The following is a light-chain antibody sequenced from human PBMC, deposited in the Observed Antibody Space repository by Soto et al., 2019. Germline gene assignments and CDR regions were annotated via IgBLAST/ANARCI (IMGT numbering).Light chain of an antibody. J-gene: IGKJ1*01. CDR1: QSVGSW. CDR2: KAS. CDR3: QQYGSSSPWT. Sequence: DIQMTQSPSTLSASVGDRVTITCRASQSVGSWLAWYQQKPGKAPKLLIYKASSFESGVPSRFSGSGSGTAFSLTISSLQPDDFASYHCQQYGSSSPWTFGQGTKVEIK. V-gene: IGKV1-5*03.